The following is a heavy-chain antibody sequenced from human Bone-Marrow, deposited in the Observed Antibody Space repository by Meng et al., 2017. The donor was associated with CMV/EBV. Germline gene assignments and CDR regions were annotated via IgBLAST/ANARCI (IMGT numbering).Heavy chain of an antibody. CDR2: ISSSSSYI. J-gene: IGHJ4*02. Sequence: GESLKISCAASGFTFSDYYMSWIRQAPGKGLEWVSSISSSSSYIYYADSVKGRFTISRDNAKNSLYLQMNSLRAEDTAVYYCARGSLSSDYGDPSAADYWGQGTLVTVSS. D-gene: IGHD4-17*01. CDR3: ARGSLSSDYGDPSAADY. CDR1: GFTFSDYY. V-gene: IGHV3-11*06.